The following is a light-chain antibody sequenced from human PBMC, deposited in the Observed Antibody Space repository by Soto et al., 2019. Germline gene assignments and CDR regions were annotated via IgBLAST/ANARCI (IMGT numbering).Light chain of an antibody. V-gene: IGKV4-1*01. CDR3: QQYYSPPYT. J-gene: IGKJ2*01. CDR2: WAS. CDR1: QSVLYSSNNKNY. Sequence: DIVVTQSPDSLVVSLGERATINCKSSQSVLYSSNNKNYLAWYQQKPRQPPKLLIYWASTRESGVPDRFSGSGSGTDFTLTISSLQAEDVAVYYCQQYYSPPYTFGQGTKVEIK.